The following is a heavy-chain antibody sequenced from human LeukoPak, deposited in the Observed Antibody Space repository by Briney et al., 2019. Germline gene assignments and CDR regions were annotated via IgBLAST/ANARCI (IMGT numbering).Heavy chain of an antibody. CDR1: GFTFDDYA. Sequence: QSGRSLRLSCAASGFTFDDYAMHWVRQAPGKGPEWVSGISWNSGSIGYADSVKGRFTISRDNAKNSLYLQMNSLRAEDTALYYCAKDIADDILTGYYTPRAFDIWGQGTMVTVSS. CDR2: ISWNSGSI. CDR3: AKDIADDILTGYYTPRAFDI. J-gene: IGHJ3*02. V-gene: IGHV3-9*01. D-gene: IGHD3-9*01.